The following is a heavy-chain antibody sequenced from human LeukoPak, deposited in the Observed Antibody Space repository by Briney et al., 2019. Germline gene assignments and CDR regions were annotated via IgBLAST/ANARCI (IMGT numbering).Heavy chain of an antibody. CDR1: GFTFSSYS. J-gene: IGHJ5*02. CDR2: ISSSSYI. Sequence: GGSLRLSCAASGFTFSSYSMNWVRQAPGKGLEWVSSISSSSYIYYADSVKGRFTISRDNAKNSLYLQMNSLRAEDTAVYYCARLGGGIAAAGTFDWFDPWGQGTLVTVSS. V-gene: IGHV3-21*01. D-gene: IGHD6-13*01. CDR3: ARLGGGIAAAGTFDWFDP.